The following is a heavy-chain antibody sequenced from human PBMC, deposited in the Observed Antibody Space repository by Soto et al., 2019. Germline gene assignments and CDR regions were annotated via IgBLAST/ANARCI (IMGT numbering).Heavy chain of an antibody. D-gene: IGHD2-2*01. V-gene: IGHV1-46*01. CDR3: ARGGSVVLVPEDNHVDQYGMDL. Sequence: QVQLVQSGAEVKQPGASVKISCTSSGYMFTNYFFHWVRLAPGQGLQWIGIYNPTFGSTGTAETSQHTFTMKTDTSPNTVSSGVRRLRPEDTGVYFCARGGSVVLVPEDNHVDQYGMDLWGQGTTVIVS. CDR1: GYMFTNYF. J-gene: IGHJ6*02. CDR2: YNPTFGST.